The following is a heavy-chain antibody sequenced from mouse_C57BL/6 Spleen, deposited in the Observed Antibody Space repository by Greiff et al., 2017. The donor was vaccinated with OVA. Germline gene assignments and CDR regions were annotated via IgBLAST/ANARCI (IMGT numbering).Heavy chain of an antibody. CDR1: GYTFTSYW. V-gene: IGHV1-69*01. D-gene: IGHD3-3*01. Sequence: VQLQQPGAELVMPGASVKLSCKASGYTFTSYWMHWVKQRPGQGLEWIGEIDPSDSYTNYNQKFKGKSTLTVDKSSSTAYMQLSSLTPEDSAVYYCARGLRGAMDYWGQGTSVTVSS. J-gene: IGHJ4*01. CDR3: ARGLRGAMDY. CDR2: IDPSDSYT.